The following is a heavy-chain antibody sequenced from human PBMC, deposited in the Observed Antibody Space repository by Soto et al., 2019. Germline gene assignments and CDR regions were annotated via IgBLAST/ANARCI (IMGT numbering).Heavy chain of an antibody. J-gene: IGHJ4*02. CDR3: ARALSRFPDY. CDR2: IYYSGST. V-gene: IGHV4-31*03. CDR1: GGSISGGNYY. D-gene: IGHD3-10*01. Sequence: SETLSLTCSVSGGSISGGNYYWGWIRQHPEKGLEWIGYIYYSGSTYYNPSLKSRATMSVDASKSQFSLKLSSVTAADTAVYYCARALSRFPDYWGQGTLVTVSS.